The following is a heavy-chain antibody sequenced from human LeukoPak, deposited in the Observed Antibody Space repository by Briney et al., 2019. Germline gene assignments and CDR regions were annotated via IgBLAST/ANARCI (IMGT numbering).Heavy chain of an antibody. J-gene: IGHJ6*04. D-gene: IGHD3-9*01. CDR3: ATRSPSGDILTGPYYYGMGV. CDR2: FDPEDGET. Sequence: ASVKVSCKVSGYTLTELSMHWVRQAPGKGLEWMGGFDPEDGETIYAQKFQGRATMIEDTSTDTAYMELSSLRSEDTAVYYCATRSPSGDILTGPYYYGMGVWGKGTTVTVSS. V-gene: IGHV1-24*01. CDR1: GYTLTELS.